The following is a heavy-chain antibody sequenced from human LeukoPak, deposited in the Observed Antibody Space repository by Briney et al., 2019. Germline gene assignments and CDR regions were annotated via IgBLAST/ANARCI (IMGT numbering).Heavy chain of an antibody. J-gene: IGHJ5*02. Sequence: ASVKVSCKASGHTFTSYGISWVRQAPGQGLEWMGWISAYNGNTNYAQKLQGRGTMTTDTSTTTAYMELRSLRSDDTAVYYCARTTVGQQLVLGGFDPWGQGTLVTVSS. CDR1: GHTFTSYG. V-gene: IGHV1-18*01. CDR3: ARTTVGQQLVLGGFDP. D-gene: IGHD6-13*01. CDR2: ISAYNGNT.